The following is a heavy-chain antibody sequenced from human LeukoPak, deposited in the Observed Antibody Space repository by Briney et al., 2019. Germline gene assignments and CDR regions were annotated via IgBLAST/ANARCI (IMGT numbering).Heavy chain of an antibody. CDR3: ARGYSRVSYYFDY. V-gene: IGHV3-66*01. J-gene: IGHJ4*02. D-gene: IGHD6-13*01. CDR2: IYSGGST. Sequence: QSGGSLRLSCAASGFTVSSNYMSWVRQAPGKGLEWVSVIYSGGSTYYADSVKGRFTISRDNSKNTLYLQMNSLRAEDTAVYYCARGYSRVSYYFDYWGRGTLVTVSS. CDR1: GFTVSSNY.